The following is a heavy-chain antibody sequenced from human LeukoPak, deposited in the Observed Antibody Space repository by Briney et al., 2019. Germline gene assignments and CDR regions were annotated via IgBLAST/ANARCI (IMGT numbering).Heavy chain of an antibody. Sequence: GGSPRLSCAASGITFSSYSFNWVRQAPGKGLEWVSYISSTSDFIYYADSVKGRFTISRDNARNSLYLQMDSLRGEDTAVYYCAREQLTWYYFDYWGQGTLVTVSS. CDR2: ISSTSDFI. D-gene: IGHD2-8*02. CDR3: AREQLTWYYFDY. J-gene: IGHJ4*02. CDR1: GITFSSYS. V-gene: IGHV3-21*05.